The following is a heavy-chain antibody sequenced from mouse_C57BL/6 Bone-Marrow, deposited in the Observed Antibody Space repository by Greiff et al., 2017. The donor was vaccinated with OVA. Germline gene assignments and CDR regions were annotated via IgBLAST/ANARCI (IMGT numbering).Heavy chain of an antibody. J-gene: IGHJ3*01. CDR1: GYTFTSYW. CDR3: ARNYDETWFAY. V-gene: IGHV1-7*01. D-gene: IGHD2-4*01. Sequence: VQVVESGAELAKPGASVKLSCKASGYTFTSYWMHWVKQRPGQGLEWIGYINPSSGYTKYNQKFKDKATLTADKSSSTAYMQLSSLTDEDSAVYYCARNYDETWFAYWGQGTLVTVSA. CDR2: INPSSGYT.